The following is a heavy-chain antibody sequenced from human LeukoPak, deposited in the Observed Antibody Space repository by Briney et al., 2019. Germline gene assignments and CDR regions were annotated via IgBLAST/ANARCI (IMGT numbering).Heavy chain of an antibody. J-gene: IGHJ5*02. CDR2: IYSGGDT. D-gene: IGHD2-2*02. Sequence: GGSLRLSCAPSVFTVSSNFMSWVRQAPGKGLEWVSVIYSGGDTYYAASVKGRFTISRDNFKNTLYLQLNSLRTDDTAVYYCARDYCSSISCYTRWFDPWGQGTLVAVSS. V-gene: IGHV3-66*02. CDR1: VFTVSSNF. CDR3: ARDYCSSISCYTRWFDP.